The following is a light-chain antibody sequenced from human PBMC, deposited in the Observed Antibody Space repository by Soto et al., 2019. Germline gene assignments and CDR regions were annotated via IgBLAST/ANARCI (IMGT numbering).Light chain of an antibody. Sequence: EIVLTQSPATLSLSPGERATLSCRASQSVTNYLAWYQQKPDQAPRLLIYDASDRATGIPARFSGSGSGTDFTLTISRLEPEDFAVYYCQQRSNLPPITFGQGTRLEIK. V-gene: IGKV3-11*01. CDR3: QQRSNLPPIT. CDR2: DAS. CDR1: QSVTNY. J-gene: IGKJ5*01.